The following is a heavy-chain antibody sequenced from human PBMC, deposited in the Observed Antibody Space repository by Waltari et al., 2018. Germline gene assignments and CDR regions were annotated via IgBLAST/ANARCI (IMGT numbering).Heavy chain of an antibody. Sequence: EEQLVESGGGLVQPGDSLRLSCAASGFTYSNHWMHWVRQAPGKGLVWGSRINGDGGTSNYADSVKGRFAISRDNTKKTLYLQMKRLRVEDTAVYYCARLAPKTYRSPVPGRDYYYGLDVWGQGTTVTVSS. J-gene: IGHJ6*02. CDR2: INGDGGTS. V-gene: IGHV3-74*01. CDR3: ARLAPKTYRSPVPGRDYYYGLDV. D-gene: IGHD6-13*01. CDR1: GFTYSNHW.